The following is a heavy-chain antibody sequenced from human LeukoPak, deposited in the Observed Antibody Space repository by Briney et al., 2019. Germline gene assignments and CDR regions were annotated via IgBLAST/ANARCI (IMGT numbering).Heavy chain of an antibody. CDR2: INPGTGDT. J-gene: IGHJ1*01. CDR1: GYTFGDYF. Sequence: EASVKVSCKASGYTFGDYFIHWIRQAPGQGLQWLGWINPGTGDTNYGHDRVTMTTDTSINTVYMELGSLTSGDTAVYFCARANKGFAYFAYWGQGTLVTVS. V-gene: IGHV1-2*02. D-gene: IGHD1/OR15-1a*01. CDR3: ARANKGFAYFAY.